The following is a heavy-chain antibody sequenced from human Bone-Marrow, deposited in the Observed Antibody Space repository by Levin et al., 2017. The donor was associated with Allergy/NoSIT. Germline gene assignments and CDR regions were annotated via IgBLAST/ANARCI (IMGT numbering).Heavy chain of an antibody. Sequence: HAGGSLRLSCAASGFTFPTYAMNWVRQAPGKGLEWVSTISASDGVTYYADSVKGRFAISRDNSKNTLYLQMNSLRAEDTAIYYCAKTRRDAYGGSAYWGQGALVTVSS. CDR3: AKTRRDAYGGSAY. CDR1: GFTFPTYA. J-gene: IGHJ4*02. D-gene: IGHD4-23*01. V-gene: IGHV3-23*01. CDR2: ISASDGVT.